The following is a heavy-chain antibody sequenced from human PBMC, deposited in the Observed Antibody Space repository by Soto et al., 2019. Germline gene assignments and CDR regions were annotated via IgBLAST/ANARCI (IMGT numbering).Heavy chain of an antibody. CDR3: ARAALLSNCYYYYMHV. Sequence: EVQLVESGGGLVQPGGSLRLSCAASGFTFSSYDMHWVRQATGKGLEWVSAIGTAGDTYYPGSVKGRFTISRENAKNSLYLQMNSLRAGDTAVYYCARAALLSNCYYYYMHVWGKGTTVTVAS. V-gene: IGHV3-13*01. D-gene: IGHD3-10*01. CDR2: IGTAGDT. CDR1: GFTFSSYD. J-gene: IGHJ6*03.